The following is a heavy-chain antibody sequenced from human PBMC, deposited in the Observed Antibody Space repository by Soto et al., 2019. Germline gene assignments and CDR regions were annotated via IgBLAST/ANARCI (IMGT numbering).Heavy chain of an antibody. V-gene: IGHV3-9*01. CDR3: ARDVMVTAMVMWYFDL. CDR2: ISWNSGSI. J-gene: IGHJ2*01. Sequence: EVQLVESGGGLVQPGRSLRLSCAASGFTFDDYAMHWVRQAPGKGLEWVSGISWNSGSIGYADSVKGRFTISRDNSKNTLYLQMNSLRAEDTAVYYCARDVMVTAMVMWYFDLWGRGTLVTVSS. CDR1: GFTFDDYA. D-gene: IGHD2-21*02.